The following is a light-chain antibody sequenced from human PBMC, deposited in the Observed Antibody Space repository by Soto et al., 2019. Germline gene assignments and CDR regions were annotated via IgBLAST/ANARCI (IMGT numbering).Light chain of an antibody. CDR2: FNN. V-gene: IGLV1-44*01. Sequence: QSVLTQPPSASGTPGQRVTISCSGSSSNIGSNTVNWYQQLPGTAPKLLIYFNNQRPSGVPDRFSGSKSGTSASQAISGPQSEDEADYYCAAWDDSLNGPVFGGGTKLTVL. CDR1: SSNIGSNT. J-gene: IGLJ2*01. CDR3: AAWDDSLNGPV.